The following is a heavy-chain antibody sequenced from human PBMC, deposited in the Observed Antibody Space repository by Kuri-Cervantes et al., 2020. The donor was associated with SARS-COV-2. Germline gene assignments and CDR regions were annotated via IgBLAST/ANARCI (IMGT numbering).Heavy chain of an antibody. CDR1: EATFPDYD. J-gene: IGHJ4*02. CDR2: VKTNSANT. D-gene: IGHD2-21*01. Sequence: ASVKVSCKAPEATFPDYDINWVRQAAGHGLEWMGMVKTNSANTLYAQIFQGRVTMTRDTSTSTAYMELSSLTSEDTAVYYCYCAPKEGFDSWGQGTLVTVSS. V-gene: IGHV1-8*01. CDR3: YCAPKEGFDS.